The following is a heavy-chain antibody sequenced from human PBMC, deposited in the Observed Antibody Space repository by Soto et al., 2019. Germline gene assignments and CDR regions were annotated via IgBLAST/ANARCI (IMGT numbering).Heavy chain of an antibody. CDR1: GGSISSGGYY. CDR2: IYYSGSP. CDR3: ASEGRRDAFDI. J-gene: IGHJ3*02. Sequence: QVQLQESGPGLVKPSQTLSLTCTVSGGSISSGGYYWSWIRQHPGKGLEWIGYIYYSGSPYYNTSHKGRATISVDTSKHQLSLKLIYVRDADTDVYYCASEGRRDAFDIWGQGTMVTVSS. V-gene: IGHV4-31*03.